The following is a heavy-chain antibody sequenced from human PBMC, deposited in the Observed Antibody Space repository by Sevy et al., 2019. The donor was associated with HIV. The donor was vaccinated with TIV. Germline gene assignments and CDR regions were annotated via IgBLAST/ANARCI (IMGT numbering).Heavy chain of an antibody. Sequence: GGSLRLSCAASGFTFNIYSMNWVRQAPGKGLEWVSSISSSSSYIYYADSVKGRFTISRDNAKNSLYLQMNSLRAEDTAVYYCARVGIDSSGYPFDYWGHGTLVTVSS. CDR3: ARVGIDSSGYPFDY. D-gene: IGHD3-22*01. CDR2: ISSSSSYI. J-gene: IGHJ4*01. CDR1: GFTFNIYS. V-gene: IGHV3-21*01.